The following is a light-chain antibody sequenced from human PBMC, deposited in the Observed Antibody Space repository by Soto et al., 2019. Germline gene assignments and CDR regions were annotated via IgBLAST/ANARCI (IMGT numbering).Light chain of an antibody. J-gene: IGKJ2*01. Sequence: DTQMTQSPSIVSASVGDRVTITCRASQNIRNWLAWYQQKPGKAPKVLIYDASNLESGVPSRFSGSGSGTEFTLTISSLQPDDFATYYCQQYDGHFGQGTKVEIK. V-gene: IGKV1-5*01. CDR2: DAS. CDR1: QNIRNW. CDR3: QQYDGH.